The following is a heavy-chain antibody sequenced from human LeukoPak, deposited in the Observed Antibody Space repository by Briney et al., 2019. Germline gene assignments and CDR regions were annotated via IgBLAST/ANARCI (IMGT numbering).Heavy chain of an antibody. J-gene: IGHJ6*02. V-gene: IGHV4-59*08. D-gene: IGHD5-24*01. CDR1: GGSISRYY. CDR3: ARHPRESYNSPCSYYGVAV. CDR2: IYYNAST. Sequence: PSETLSLTCSVSGGSISRYYWRWMRQPPGKGLEWIGDIYYNASTNHNPSLKSRVTISVDTSKKQFSLKLSSVTAADTAVYYCARHPRESYNSPCSYYGVAVWGHGTTVTVSS.